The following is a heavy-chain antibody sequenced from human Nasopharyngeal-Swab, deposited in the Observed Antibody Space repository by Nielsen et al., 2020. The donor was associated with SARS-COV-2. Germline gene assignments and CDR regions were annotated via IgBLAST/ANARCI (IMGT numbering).Heavy chain of an antibody. CDR3: ARESGDSSISYYFNY. Sequence: SETLSLTCTVSGGSISSSSYYWSWIRQPPGKGLEWIGYIYYSGSTYYNPSLKSRVTISVDTSKNQFSLKLSSVTAADTAVYYCARESGDSSISYYFNYWGQGTLVTVSS. J-gene: IGHJ4*02. CDR1: GGSISSSSYY. D-gene: IGHD4-17*01. CDR2: IYYSGST. V-gene: IGHV4-30-4*01.